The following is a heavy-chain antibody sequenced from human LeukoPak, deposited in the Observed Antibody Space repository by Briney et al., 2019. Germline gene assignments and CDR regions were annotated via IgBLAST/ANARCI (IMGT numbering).Heavy chain of an antibody. V-gene: IGHV3-7*01. CDR3: ATGRWYGEFAGSGFDD. D-gene: IGHD3-10*01. J-gene: IGHJ4*02. Sequence: GGSLRLSCFGSGFIFSNYWMTWLRQAPGEGLEWVANIKEDGSVIYYANSVRGRFTISRDNAKNSLYLQMNSLRVEDTAVYYCATGRWYGEFAGSGFDDWGQGILVTVSS. CDR2: IKEDGSVI. CDR1: GFIFSNYW.